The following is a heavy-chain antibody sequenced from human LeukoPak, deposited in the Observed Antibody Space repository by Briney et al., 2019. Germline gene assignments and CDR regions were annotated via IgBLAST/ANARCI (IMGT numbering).Heavy chain of an antibody. CDR2: ISWNSGSI. Sequence: PGGSPRLSCAASGFTFDDYAMHWVRQAPGKGVVWVSGISWNSGSIGYADSVKGRFTISRDNAKNSLYLQMNSLRAEDTALYYCAKGTGSYIHDAFDIWGQGTMVTVSS. CDR3: AKGTGSYIHDAFDI. CDR1: GFTFDDYA. J-gene: IGHJ3*02. V-gene: IGHV3-9*01. D-gene: IGHD3-10*01.